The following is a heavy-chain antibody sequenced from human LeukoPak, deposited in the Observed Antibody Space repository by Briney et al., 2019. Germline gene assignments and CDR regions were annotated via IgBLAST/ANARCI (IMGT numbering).Heavy chain of an antibody. CDR3: ARDQVGPED. D-gene: IGHD1-26*01. V-gene: IGHV3-7*01. CDR2: INQDGSEK. CDR1: GFTFSGFW. J-gene: IGHJ4*02. Sequence: GGSLRLSCAASGFTFSGFWMSWVRQAPGKGLGWVANINQDGSEKYYVDSVKGRFTISRDNAKSSLYLQMNSLRAEDTAVYYCARDQVGPEDWGQGTLVTVSS.